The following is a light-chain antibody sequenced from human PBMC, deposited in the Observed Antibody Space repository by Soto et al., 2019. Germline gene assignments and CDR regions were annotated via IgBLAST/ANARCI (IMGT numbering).Light chain of an antibody. CDR1: QSVSSY. CDR2: DAS. Sequence: EIVMTQSPATLSVSLGERVTLSCRASQSVSSYLAWYQQKPGQAPRLLISDASTRATDIPDRFSGSGSGTDFTITIISLQSTDLAVYYCLQYSTWPPLYTFGQGTKLEIK. CDR3: LQYSTWPPLYT. J-gene: IGKJ2*01. V-gene: IGKV3-15*01.